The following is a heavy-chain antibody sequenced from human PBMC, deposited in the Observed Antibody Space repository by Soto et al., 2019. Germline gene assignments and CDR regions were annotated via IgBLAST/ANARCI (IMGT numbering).Heavy chain of an antibody. CDR2: IKQDGSEK. CDR3: ARHWGMVYAPYYYYGMDV. D-gene: IGHD2-8*01. CDR1: GFTFSSYW. Sequence: GGSLRLSCAASGFTFSSYWMSWVRQAPGKGLEWVANIKQDGSEKYYVDSVKGRFTISRDNAENSLYLQMNSLRAEDTAVYYCARHWGMVYAPYYYYGMDVWGQGTTVTVSS. J-gene: IGHJ6*02. V-gene: IGHV3-7*05.